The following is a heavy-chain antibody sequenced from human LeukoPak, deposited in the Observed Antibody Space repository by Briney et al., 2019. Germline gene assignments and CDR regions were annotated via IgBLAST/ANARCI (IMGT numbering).Heavy chain of an antibody. CDR3: ARVGRIAARPPDY. Sequence: AALRLSCAASGFTFDDYGMSWVRQAPGKGLEWVSGINWNGGSTGYADSVKGRFTISRDNAKNSLYLQMNSLRAEDTALYYCARVGRIAARPPDYWGQGTLVTVSS. V-gene: IGHV3-20*04. D-gene: IGHD6-6*01. CDR2: INWNGGST. CDR1: GFTFDDYG. J-gene: IGHJ4*02.